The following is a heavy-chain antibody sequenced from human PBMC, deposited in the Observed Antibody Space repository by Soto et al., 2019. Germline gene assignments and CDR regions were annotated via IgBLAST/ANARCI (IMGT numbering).Heavy chain of an antibody. V-gene: IGHV3-9*01. CDR1: GFTFDDYA. CDR2: ISWNSGSI. D-gene: IGHD5-12*01. Sequence: GGSLRLSCAASGFTFDDYAMHWVRQAPGKGLEWVSGISWNSGSIGYADSVKGRFTISRDNAKNSLYLQMNSLRAEDTALYYCAKAPRYSGYDLLFDYWGQGTLVTVSS. CDR3: AKAPRYSGYDLLFDY. J-gene: IGHJ4*02.